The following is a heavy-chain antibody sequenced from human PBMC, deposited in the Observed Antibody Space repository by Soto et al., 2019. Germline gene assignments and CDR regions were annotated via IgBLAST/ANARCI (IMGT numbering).Heavy chain of an antibody. Sequence: QVQLVESGGGVVQPGGSLRLTCAASGFTFSSNGMHWVRQPPGKGLEWVALIAYDGSKTYYGDSVRGRFTISRDNSENTLFLQMNSLRAEETAVYYCARWVGGSMFDNSGKYDSWGQGTLVTVSS. CDR3: ARWVGGSMFDNSGKYDS. J-gene: IGHJ5*01. CDR2: IAYDGSKT. CDR1: GFTFSSNG. D-gene: IGHD3-22*01. V-gene: IGHV3-30*03.